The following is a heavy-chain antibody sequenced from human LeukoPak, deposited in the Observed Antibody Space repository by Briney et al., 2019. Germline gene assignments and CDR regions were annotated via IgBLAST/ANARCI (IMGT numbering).Heavy chain of an antibody. Sequence: GGSLRLSCAASGFSFSIYSLNWVRQAPGKGLEWVSYISSSGSTIYYADSVKGRFTISRDNAKNSLYLQMNSLRAEDTAVYYCARDGGISGSSADFDYWGQGTLVTVSS. V-gene: IGHV3-48*04. D-gene: IGHD1-26*01. J-gene: IGHJ4*02. CDR3: ARDGGISGSSADFDY. CDR2: ISSSGSTI. CDR1: GFSFSIYS.